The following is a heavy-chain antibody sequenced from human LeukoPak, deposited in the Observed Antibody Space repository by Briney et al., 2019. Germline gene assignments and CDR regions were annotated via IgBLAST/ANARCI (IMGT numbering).Heavy chain of an antibody. D-gene: IGHD5-18*01. Sequence: PGGSLRLSCAASGFTFSYYRMNWVRQAPGKGLEWVSYISSSSTIIYCANSVKGRFTISRDNAKNSLYLQMNSLRAEDTAVYYCARDKSSDSYGSYYFDSWGQGTLVTVSS. J-gene: IGHJ4*02. V-gene: IGHV3-48*01. CDR1: GFTFSYYR. CDR3: ARDKSSDSYGSYYFDS. CDR2: ISSSSTII.